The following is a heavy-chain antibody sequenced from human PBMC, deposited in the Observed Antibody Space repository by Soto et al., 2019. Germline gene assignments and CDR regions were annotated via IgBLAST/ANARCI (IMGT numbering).Heavy chain of an antibody. CDR3: GMITFGGVMGP. CDR1: GGCFSGYY. V-gene: IGHV4-34*01. D-gene: IGHD3-16*01. Sequence: XASLSRPSAVCGGCFSGYYWSWIRQPPGKGLEWIGEINHSVSTNYNPSLKSRVTISVDTSKNQFSLKLSSVTAADTAVYYCGMITFGGVMGPWGQGTLVTVSS. J-gene: IGHJ5*02. CDR2: INHSVST.